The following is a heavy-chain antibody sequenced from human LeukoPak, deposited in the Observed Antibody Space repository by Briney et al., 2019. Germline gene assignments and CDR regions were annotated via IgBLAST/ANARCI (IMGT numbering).Heavy chain of an antibody. D-gene: IGHD3-22*01. J-gene: IGHJ4*02. CDR3: AKDGATTDQDSRGLDS. CDR1: GFTFSSYA. Sequence: GGSLRLSCAASGFTFSSYAMSWVRQAPGKGLEWVSAISGSGGSAYYADSVKGRFTISRDNSKNTLYLQMNSLRAEDTAVYYCAKDGATTDQDSRGLDSWGQGTLVTVSS. CDR2: ISGSGGSA. V-gene: IGHV3-23*01.